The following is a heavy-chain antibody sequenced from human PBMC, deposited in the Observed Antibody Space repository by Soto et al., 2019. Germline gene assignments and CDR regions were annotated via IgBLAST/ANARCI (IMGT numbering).Heavy chain of an antibody. CDR3: ATRKNGPNNWFDP. V-gene: IGHV4-34*01. CDR1: GGSFSGYY. D-gene: IGHD2-8*01. Sequence: QVQLQQWGAGLLKPSETLSLTCAVYGGSFSGYYWSWIRQPPGKGLEWIGEINHSGSTNYNPSLKRRVTISVDTSKNPCPLKLSSVTAADTAVYYCATRKNGPNNWFDPWGQGTLVTVSS. J-gene: IGHJ5*02. CDR2: INHSGST.